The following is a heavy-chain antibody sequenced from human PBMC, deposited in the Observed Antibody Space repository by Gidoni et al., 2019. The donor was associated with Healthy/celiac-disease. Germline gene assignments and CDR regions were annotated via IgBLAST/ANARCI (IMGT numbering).Heavy chain of an antibody. Sequence: EVQLLASGGGLVQPGGSLRLSCAASGFTFSSYAMSWVRQAPGKGLEWVSAISGSGGSTYYADSVKGRFTISRDNSKNTLYLQMNSLRAEDTAVYYCAKAYSSGWYEGPSIDYWGQGTLVTVSS. D-gene: IGHD6-19*01. J-gene: IGHJ4*02. V-gene: IGHV3-23*01. CDR2: ISGSGGST. CDR3: AKAYSSGWYEGPSIDY. CDR1: GFTFSSYA.